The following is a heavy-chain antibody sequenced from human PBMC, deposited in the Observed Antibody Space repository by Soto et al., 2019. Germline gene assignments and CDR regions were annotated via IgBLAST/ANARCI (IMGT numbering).Heavy chain of an antibody. CDR3: ARFYSSGLDY. V-gene: IGHV4-59*01. CDR2: IYYSGST. CDR1: GGSISSYY. Sequence: PSETLSLTCTVSGGSISSYYWSWIRQPPGKGLEWIGYIYYSGSTNYNPSLKSRVAISVDTSKNQFSLKLSSVTAADTAVYYCARFYSSGLDYWGQGTLVTVSS. J-gene: IGHJ4*02. D-gene: IGHD6-19*01.